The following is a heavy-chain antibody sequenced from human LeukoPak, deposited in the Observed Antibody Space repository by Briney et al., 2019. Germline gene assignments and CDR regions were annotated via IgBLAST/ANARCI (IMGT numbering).Heavy chain of an antibody. V-gene: IGHV3-74*01. D-gene: IGHD3-10*01. CDR2: INSDGSST. J-gene: IGHJ5*02. CDR3: ARGVTMVRGQNWFDP. Sequence: GGSLRLSCAASGFTFSSYWMHWVRHAPGKGLVWVSRINSDGSSTSYADSVKGRFTISRDNAKNTLYLQMNSLRAEDTAVYYCARGVTMVRGQNWFDPWGQGTLVTVSS. CDR1: GFTFSSYW.